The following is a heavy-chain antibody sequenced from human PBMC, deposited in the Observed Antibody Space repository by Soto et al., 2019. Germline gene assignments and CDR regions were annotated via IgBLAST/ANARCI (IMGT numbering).Heavy chain of an antibody. CDR1: GFTFSTYA. CDR3: AKENLGYSSTQAFDI. J-gene: IGHJ3*02. CDR2: ISSSGGTI. D-gene: IGHD6-13*01. Sequence: PGGSLRLSCAASGFTFSTYAMSWVRQAPGKGLEWVSGISSSGGTIYYADSVKGRFTISRENSKNTLYLQMNSLRAEDTAVYYCAKENLGYSSTQAFDIWDPGTMVAVSS. V-gene: IGHV3-23*01.